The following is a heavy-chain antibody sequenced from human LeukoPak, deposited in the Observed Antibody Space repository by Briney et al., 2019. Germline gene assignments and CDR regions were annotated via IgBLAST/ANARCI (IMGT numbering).Heavy chain of an antibody. CDR3: AKSLDYYYGMDV. J-gene: IGHJ6*02. CDR2: ISGSGGST. CDR1: GFTFSSYG. D-gene: IGHD3-16*01. Sequence: LAGGSLRLSCAASGFTFSSYGVSWVRQAPGKGREWVSAISGSGGSTYYADSGKGRFTIYRDNSKNTLYLQMNSLRAEDTAVYYCAKSLDYYYGMDVWGQGTTVTVSS. V-gene: IGHV3-23*01.